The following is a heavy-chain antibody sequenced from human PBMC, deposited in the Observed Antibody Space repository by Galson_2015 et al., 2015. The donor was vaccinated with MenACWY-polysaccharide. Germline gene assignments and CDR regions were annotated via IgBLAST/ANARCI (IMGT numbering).Heavy chain of an antibody. CDR3: ARATYDYGSGTWQN. J-gene: IGHJ4*02. Sequence: SLRLSCAASGFTFSSFWMSWVRQAPGKGLEWVANIKQDESEKYYVDSVKGRFTISRDNAKNSLYLQMNSLRAEDTAVYYCARATYDYGSGTWQNWGQGTQVTVSS. CDR2: IKQDESEK. CDR1: GFTFSSFW. D-gene: IGHD3-10*01. V-gene: IGHV3-7*01.